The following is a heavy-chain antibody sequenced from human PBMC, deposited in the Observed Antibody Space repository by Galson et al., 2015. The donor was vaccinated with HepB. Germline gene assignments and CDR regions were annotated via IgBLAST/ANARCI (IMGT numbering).Heavy chain of an antibody. V-gene: IGHV2-5*02. CDR1: GFSLSTSGVG. J-gene: IGHJ4*02. CDR3: AHPRLTVTTAGLTQSRGGYFDY. Sequence: PALVKPTQTLTLTCTFSGFSLSTSGVGVGWIRQPPGKALEWLALIYWDDDKRYSPSLKSRLTITKDTSKNQVVLTMTNMDPVDTATYYCAHPRLTVTTAGLTQSRGGYFDYWGQGTLVTVSS. CDR2: IYWDDDK. D-gene: IGHD4-17*01.